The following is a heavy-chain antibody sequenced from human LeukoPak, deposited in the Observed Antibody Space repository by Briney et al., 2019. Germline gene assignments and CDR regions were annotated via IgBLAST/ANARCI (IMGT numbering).Heavy chain of an antibody. CDR3: ARTALGKVLDAFDI. D-gene: IGHD7-27*01. V-gene: IGHV1-2*02. CDR2: INPNSGGT. Sequence: ASVKVSCKASGYTFTGYYMHWVRQAPGQGLDWMGWINPNSGGTNYAQKFQGRVTMTRDTSISTAYMELSRLRSDDTAVYYCARTALGKVLDAFDIWGQGTMVTVSS. J-gene: IGHJ3*02. CDR1: GYTFTGYY.